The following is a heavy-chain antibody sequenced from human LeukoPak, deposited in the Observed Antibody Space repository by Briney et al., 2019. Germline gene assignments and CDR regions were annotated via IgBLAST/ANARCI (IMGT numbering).Heavy chain of an antibody. CDR2: ISWNSGSI. J-gene: IGHJ6*02. CDR3: AKEDGVVAALSHYYYGMDV. Sequence: GGSLRLSCAASGFTFDDYAMHWVRQAPGKGLEWVSGISWNSGSIGYADSVKGRFTISRDNAKNSLYLQMNSLRAEDTALYYCAKEDGVVAALSHYYYGMDVWGQGTTVTVSS. CDR1: GFTFDDYA. D-gene: IGHD2-15*01. V-gene: IGHV3-9*01.